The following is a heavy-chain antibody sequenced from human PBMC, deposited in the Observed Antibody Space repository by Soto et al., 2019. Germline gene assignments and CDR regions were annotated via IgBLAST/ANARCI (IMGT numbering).Heavy chain of an antibody. CDR3: VRGGKPYSYATSGPGTFDK. D-gene: IGHD2-2*01. Sequence: QVQLQESGPGLVKPSQTLSLTCTVSGDSVSGGDSYWSWIRPPPGKALEWIGYTSFSGYTSYTPSLKRRVTIAVEMFKSQFSPRLTSVTDADTAVYDCVRGGKPYSYATSGPGTFDKWGQATLISVSS. CDR1: GDSVSGGDSY. J-gene: IGHJ4*02. V-gene: IGHV4-30-4*01. CDR2: TSFSGYT.